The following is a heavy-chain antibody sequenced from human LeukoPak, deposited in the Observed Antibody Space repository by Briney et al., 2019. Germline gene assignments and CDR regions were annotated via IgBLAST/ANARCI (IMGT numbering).Heavy chain of an antibody. CDR1: GASMSGNF. CDR3: ARHSGSGSLSRPFDP. CDR2: VYYTGST. V-gene: IGHV4-59*04. Sequence: PSETLSLTCNVSGASMSGNFWTWIRQPPGKGPEWIATVYYTGSTYYNPSLKSRVTISIDTSKNQFSLRLTSVTATDTAVYYCARHSGSGSLSRPFDPWGQGTLVTVSS. J-gene: IGHJ5*02. D-gene: IGHD3-10*01.